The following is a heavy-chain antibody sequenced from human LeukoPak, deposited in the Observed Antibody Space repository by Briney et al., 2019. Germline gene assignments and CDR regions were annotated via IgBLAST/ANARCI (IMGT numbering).Heavy chain of an antibody. V-gene: IGHV1-2*02. Sequence: GPSVKVSCKASGYTFTGYYMHWVRQAPGRGIEWMGWINPNSGGTNYAQKFQGRVTMTRDTSISTAYMELSRLRSDDTAVYYCARDIHYDILTGYALYNWFDPWGQGTLVTVSS. CDR3: ARDIHYDILTGYALYNWFDP. CDR1: GYTFTGYY. CDR2: INPNSGGT. J-gene: IGHJ5*02. D-gene: IGHD3-9*01.